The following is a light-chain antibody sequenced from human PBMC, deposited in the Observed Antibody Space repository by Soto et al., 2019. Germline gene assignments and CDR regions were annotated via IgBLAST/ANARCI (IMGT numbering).Light chain of an antibody. V-gene: IGKV1-5*01. CDR2: DAS. CDR3: QQYNSYWT. CDR1: QSVSGW. Sequence: DIQMTQSPSTLSASVGDRVTITCRASQSVSGWLAWYQQKPGKAPKLLIYDASSLESGVPSRFSGSGSGKEFTLTISGLQPDDFATYYCQQYNSYWTFGQGTKVEIK. J-gene: IGKJ1*01.